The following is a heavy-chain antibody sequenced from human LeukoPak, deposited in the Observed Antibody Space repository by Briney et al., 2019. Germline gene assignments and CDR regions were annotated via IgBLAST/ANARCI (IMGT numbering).Heavy chain of an antibody. CDR3: ARAPSVLRFLQWFYYYMDV. J-gene: IGHJ6*03. Sequence: SETLSLTCTASGGSVSSGSYYWSWIRQPPGKGLEWIGYIYYSGSTNYNPSLKSRVTISVDTSKNQFSLKLSSVTAADTAVYYCARAPSVLRFLQWFYYYMDVWGKGTTVAVSS. V-gene: IGHV4-61*01. CDR1: GGSVSSGSYY. CDR2: IYYSGST. D-gene: IGHD3-3*01.